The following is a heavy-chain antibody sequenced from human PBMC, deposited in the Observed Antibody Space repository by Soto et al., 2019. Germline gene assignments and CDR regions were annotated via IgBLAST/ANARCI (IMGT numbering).Heavy chain of an antibody. J-gene: IGHJ3*02. Sequence: QVPLVQSGAEVKKPGASVKVSCKASGYTFTGYYMHWVRQAPGQGLEWMGWINPNSGGTNYAQKFQGWVTMTRDTSISTAYMELSRLRSDDTAVYYCARGRGYSGYDPGDAFDIWGQGTMVTVSS. CDR3: ARGRGYSGYDPGDAFDI. D-gene: IGHD5-12*01. CDR2: INPNSGGT. CDR1: GYTFTGYY. V-gene: IGHV1-2*04.